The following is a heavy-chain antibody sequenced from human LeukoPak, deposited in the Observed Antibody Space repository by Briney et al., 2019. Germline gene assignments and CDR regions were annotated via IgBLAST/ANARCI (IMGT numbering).Heavy chain of an antibody. J-gene: IGHJ6*02. CDR2: IYYSGST. Sequence: SETLSLTCTVSGGSISSGGYYWSWIRQHPGKGLEWIGYIYYSGSTNYNPSLKSRVTISVDTSKNQFSLKLSSVTAADTAVYYCASQGAYYYYGMDVWGQGTTVTVSS. CDR3: ASQGAYYYYGMDV. CDR1: GGSISSGGYY. V-gene: IGHV4-61*08. D-gene: IGHD3-16*01.